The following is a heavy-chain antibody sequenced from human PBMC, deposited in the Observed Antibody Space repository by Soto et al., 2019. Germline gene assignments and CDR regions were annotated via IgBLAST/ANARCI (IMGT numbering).Heavy chain of an antibody. CDR1: GGSCSGYY. V-gene: IGHV4-34*01. D-gene: IGHD3-9*01. Sequence: SETLSITCAVYGGSCSGYYWTWIGQRPGKGLEWIGEINHSGSTNYNPSLKSRVTISVDTSKNQFSLKLSSVTAADTAVYYCARSDVLRDFEWLVWPPLRYDGCGQGTLVTVSS. J-gene: IGHJ1*01. CDR2: INHSGST. CDR3: ARSDVLRDFEWLVWPPLRYDG.